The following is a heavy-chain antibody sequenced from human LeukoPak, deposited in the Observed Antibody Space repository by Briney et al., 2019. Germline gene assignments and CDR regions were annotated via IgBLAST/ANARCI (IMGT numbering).Heavy chain of an antibody. CDR1: GFTLNSYG. V-gene: IGHV3-30*02. CDR2: IRRDGNNK. J-gene: IGHJ4*02. Sequence: GGSLRLSCAVSGFTLNSYGMRWVRQAPGKGLEWVTFIRRDGNNKNYADSVKGRFTISRDDSKNTLYLQMNSLRPEDTAVYYCAKVVSGYCATTSCPPDFWGQGTLVTVSS. D-gene: IGHD2-2*01. CDR3: AKVVSGYCATTSCPPDF.